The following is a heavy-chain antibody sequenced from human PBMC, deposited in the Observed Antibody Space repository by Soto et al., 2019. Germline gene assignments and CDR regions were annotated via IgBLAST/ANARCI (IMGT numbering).Heavy chain of an antibody. CDR1: EFTFSNYA. Sequence: GGSLRLSCAASEFTFSNYAMSWVRQAPGKGLEWVSAISYGGGTTYYADSVKGRFTISRDNSKNTLYLQMNSLRAEDTAVYYCAKDTPGYSSGWYRSDAFDIWGQGTMVTVSS. J-gene: IGHJ3*02. CDR2: ISYGGGTT. CDR3: AKDTPGYSSGWYRSDAFDI. V-gene: IGHV3-23*01. D-gene: IGHD6-19*01.